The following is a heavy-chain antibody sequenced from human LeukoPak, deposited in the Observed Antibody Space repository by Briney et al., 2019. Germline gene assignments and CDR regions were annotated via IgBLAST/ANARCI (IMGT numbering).Heavy chain of an antibody. V-gene: IGHV4-34*01. Sequence: SETLSLTCAVYGGSFSGYYWSWIRQPPGKGLEWIGEINHSGSTNYNPSLKSRVTISVGTSKNQFSLKLSSVTAADTAVYYCARGSRIAAAGKGGWFDPWGQGTLVTVSS. CDR3: ARGSRIAAAGKGGWFDP. J-gene: IGHJ5*02. D-gene: IGHD6-13*01. CDR2: INHSGST. CDR1: GGSFSGYY.